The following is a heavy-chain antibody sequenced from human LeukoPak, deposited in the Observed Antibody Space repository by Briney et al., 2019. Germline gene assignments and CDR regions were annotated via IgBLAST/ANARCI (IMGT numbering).Heavy chain of an antibody. D-gene: IGHD3-22*01. V-gene: IGHV1-69*04. CDR1: GYTFTSYA. J-gene: IGHJ4*02. Sequence: SVKVSCKASGYTFTSYAISWVRQAPGQGLEWMGRIIPILGIANYAQKFQGRVTITADKSTSTAYMELSSLRSEDTAVYYCARAGYYYDSSGSPLGWWGQGTLVTVSS. CDR3: ARAGYYYDSSGSPLGW. CDR2: IIPILGIA.